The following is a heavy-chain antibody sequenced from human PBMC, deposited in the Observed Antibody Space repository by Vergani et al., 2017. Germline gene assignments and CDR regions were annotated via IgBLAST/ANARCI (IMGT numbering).Heavy chain of an antibody. CDR1: GGSFSGYY. CDR2: INHSGST. D-gene: IGHD2-8*01. J-gene: IGHJ6*03. CDR3: AREVRLYRHPRYYYYYYLDV. V-gene: IGHV4-34*01. Sequence: QVQLQQWGAGLLKPSETLSLTCAVYGGSFSGYYWSWIRQPPGKGLEWIGEINHSGSTNYNPSLKSRVTISVDTSKNQFSLKLSSVTAADTAVYYCAREVRLYRHPRYYYYYYLDVWGKGTTVTVSS.